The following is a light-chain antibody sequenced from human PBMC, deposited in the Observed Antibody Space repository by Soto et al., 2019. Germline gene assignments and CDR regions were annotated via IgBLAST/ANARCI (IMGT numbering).Light chain of an antibody. Sequence: DIQMTQSPSTLSAYVGDRVTLTGRAGQSISSWLAWYQQKPGKAPKLLIYKASSLESGVPSRFSSSRSGTEFTLTISSLQTDDFATYYCQQYDSSPLTFGGGTKVDI. V-gene: IGKV1-5*03. CDR3: QQYDSSPLT. CDR2: KAS. CDR1: QSISSW. J-gene: IGKJ4*01.